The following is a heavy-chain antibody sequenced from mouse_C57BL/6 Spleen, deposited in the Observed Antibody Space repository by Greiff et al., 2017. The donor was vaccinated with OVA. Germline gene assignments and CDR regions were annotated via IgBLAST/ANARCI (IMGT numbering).Heavy chain of an antibody. J-gene: IGHJ3*01. CDR3: ARSDGYYPPGWAY. CDR1: GYTFTSYW. D-gene: IGHD2-3*01. V-gene: IGHV1-55*01. Sequence: QVQLQQPGAELVKPGASVKMSCKASGYTFTSYWITWVKQRPGQGLEWIGDIYPGSGSTNYNEKFKSKATLTVDTSSSTAYMQLSSLTSEDSAVYYCARSDGYYPPGWAYWGQGTLVTVSA. CDR2: IYPGSGST.